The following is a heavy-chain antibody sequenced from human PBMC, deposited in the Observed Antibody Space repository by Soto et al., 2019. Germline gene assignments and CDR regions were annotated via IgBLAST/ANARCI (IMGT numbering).Heavy chain of an antibody. CDR1: GYTFTSYD. D-gene: IGHD4-17*01. J-gene: IGHJ4*02. Sequence: QVQLVQSGAEVKKPGASVKVSCKASGYTFTSYDINWVRQATGQGLEWMGWMNPNSGDTGYAQMFQGRVTMTRNTSISTAYMELSSLRFEDTAVYYCARGSQWFAVTTDWGQGTLVSVSS. V-gene: IGHV1-8*01. CDR3: ARGSQWFAVTTD. CDR2: MNPNSGDT.